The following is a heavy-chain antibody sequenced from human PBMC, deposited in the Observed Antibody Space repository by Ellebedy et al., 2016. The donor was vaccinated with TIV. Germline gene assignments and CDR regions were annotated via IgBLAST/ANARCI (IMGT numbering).Heavy chain of an antibody. D-gene: IGHD2/OR15-2a*01. J-gene: IGHJ4*02. Sequence: GESLKISCAASGFTFSNHGMHWVRQAPGKGLEWVAVIWYDGSNTVYADSVKGRFTISRDNSKNTLYLQVNSLRVEDTAVYYCAKKVGTGLSLDYWGQGILVTVSS. CDR1: GFTFSNHG. V-gene: IGHV3-33*06. CDR2: IWYDGSNT. CDR3: AKKVGTGLSLDY.